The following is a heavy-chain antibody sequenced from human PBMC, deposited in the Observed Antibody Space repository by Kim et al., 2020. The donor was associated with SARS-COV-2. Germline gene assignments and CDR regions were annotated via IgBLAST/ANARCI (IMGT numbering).Heavy chain of an antibody. V-gene: IGHV5-51*01. CDR3: ARTNSASYHFDY. D-gene: IGHD1-26*01. Sequence: RYTQNFKGQVTISGDKSTSTAYLQWSSLKAADTAMYYCARTNSASYHFDYWGQGTLVTVSS. J-gene: IGHJ4*02.